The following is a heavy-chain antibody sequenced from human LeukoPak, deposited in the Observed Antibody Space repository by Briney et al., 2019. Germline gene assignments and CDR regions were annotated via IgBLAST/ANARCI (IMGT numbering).Heavy chain of an antibody. J-gene: IGHJ5*02. V-gene: IGHV3-23*01. CDR1: GFTFSSYA. D-gene: IGHD2-21*01. Sequence: GGSLRLSCAASGFTFSSYAMSWVRQAPGKGLEWVSAISGSGGSTYYADSVKGRFTISRDNSKNTLYLQMNSLRAEDTAVYYCAKDPGRWLWSLNWFDPWGQRTLVTVSS. CDR3: AKDPGRWLWSLNWFDP. CDR2: ISGSGGST.